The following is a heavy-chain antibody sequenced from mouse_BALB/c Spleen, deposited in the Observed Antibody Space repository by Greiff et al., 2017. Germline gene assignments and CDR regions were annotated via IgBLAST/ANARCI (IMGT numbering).Heavy chain of an antibody. CDR3: ARRGTVVEGWFAY. J-gene: IGHJ3*01. CDR2: INPYNDGT. V-gene: IGHV1-14*01. Sequence: EVQLQQSGPELVKPGASVKMSCKASGYTFTSYVMHWVKQKPGQGLEWIGYINPYNDGTKYNEKFKGKATLTSDKSSSTAYMELSSLTSEDSVVYYCARRGTVVEGWFAYWGQGTLVTVSA. CDR1: GYTFTSYV. D-gene: IGHD1-1*01.